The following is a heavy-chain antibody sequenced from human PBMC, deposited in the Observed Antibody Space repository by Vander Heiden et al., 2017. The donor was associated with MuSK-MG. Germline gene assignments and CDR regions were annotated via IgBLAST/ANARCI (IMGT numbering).Heavy chain of an antibody. Sequence: QVQLVESGGGVVQPGRSLRLSCAASGFTFSSYAMHWVRQAPGKGLEWVAVISYDGSNKYYADSVKGRFTISRDNSKNTLYLQMNSLRAEDTAVYYCPRAPEGPFDYWGQGTLVTVSS. CDR3: PRAPEGPFDY. CDR2: ISYDGSNK. CDR1: GFTFSSYA. V-gene: IGHV3-30*04. J-gene: IGHJ4*02.